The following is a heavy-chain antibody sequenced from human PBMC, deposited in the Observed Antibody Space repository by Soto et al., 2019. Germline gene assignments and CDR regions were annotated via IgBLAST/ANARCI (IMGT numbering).Heavy chain of an antibody. J-gene: IGHJ4*02. V-gene: IGHV1-2*02. D-gene: IGHD3-10*01. CDR3: ARAEGYYGSGTFFYYFDN. Sequence: KLRWEACGDRIEGSSWRWLRQEQGKGLEWMGWINPNSGGTNSAQKFQGRVTMARDTSISTAYMELSRLTSDDTAVYYCARAEGYYGSGTFFYYFDNWGQGTLFSGSS. CDR2: INPNSGGT. CDR1: GDRIEGSS.